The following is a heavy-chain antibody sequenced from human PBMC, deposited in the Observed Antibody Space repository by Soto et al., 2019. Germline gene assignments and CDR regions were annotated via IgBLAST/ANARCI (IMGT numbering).Heavy chain of an antibody. CDR2: INHSGST. J-gene: IGHJ5*02. V-gene: IGHV4-34*01. CDR1: GGSFSGYY. D-gene: IGHD6-13*01. CDR3: ARESWEGGNWFDP. Sequence: QVQLQQWGAGLLKPSETLSLTCAVYGGSFSGYYWSWIRQPPGKGLEWIGEINHSGSTNYNPSLKSLVTIAGDPSKNHFSLKLSSVTAADTAVYYCARESWEGGNWFDPWGQGTLVTVSS.